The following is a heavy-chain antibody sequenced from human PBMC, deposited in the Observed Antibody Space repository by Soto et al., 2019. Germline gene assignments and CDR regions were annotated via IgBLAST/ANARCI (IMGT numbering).Heavy chain of an antibody. CDR1: GGSISSYY. CDR3: AREEGRLYGGNRFDY. J-gene: IGHJ4*02. V-gene: IGHV4-59*01. Sequence: QVQLQESGPGLVKPSETLSLTCTVSGGSISSYYWSWIRQPPGKGLEWIGYIYYSGSTNYNPSLKSRVTISVDTSKNQFSLKLSSVTAADTAVYYCAREEGRLYGGNRFDYWGQGTLVTVSS. CDR2: IYYSGST. D-gene: IGHD4-17*01.